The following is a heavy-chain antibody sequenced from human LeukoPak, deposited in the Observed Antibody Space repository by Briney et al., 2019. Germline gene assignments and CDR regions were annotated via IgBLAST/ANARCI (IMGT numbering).Heavy chain of an antibody. V-gene: IGHV4-34*01. CDR3: ARGDGRRGDAFDI. CDR2: INHSGST. J-gene: IGHJ3*02. D-gene: IGHD2-15*01. Sequence: PSETLSLTCAVYGGSFSGYYWSWIRQPPGKGLEWIGEINHSGSTNYNPSLKSRVTISVDTSKNQFSLKLSSVTAADTAVYYCARGDGRRGDAFDIWGQGTMVTVSS. CDR1: GGSFSGYY.